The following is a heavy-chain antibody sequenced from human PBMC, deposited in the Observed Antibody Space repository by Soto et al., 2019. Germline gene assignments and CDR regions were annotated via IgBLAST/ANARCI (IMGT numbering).Heavy chain of an antibody. Sequence: GGSLRLSCSASGFSFGSYALSWVRQAPGKGLEWVSTISGSDGKTFYADSVKGRFSISRDTSQSTLYLQMNSLRADDTAMYYCARWSYLDGWGQGTRVTVS. J-gene: IGHJ1*01. CDR2: ISGSDGKT. D-gene: IGHD3-10*01. CDR1: GFSFGSYA. CDR3: ARWSYLDG. V-gene: IGHV3-23*01.